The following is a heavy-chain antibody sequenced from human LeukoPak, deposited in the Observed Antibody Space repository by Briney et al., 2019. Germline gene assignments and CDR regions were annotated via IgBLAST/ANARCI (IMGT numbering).Heavy chain of an antibody. V-gene: IGHV1-24*01. Sequence: ASVKVSCKVSGYTLTELSMHWARQAPGKGLEWMGGFDPEDGETIYAQKFQGRVTMTEDTSTDTAYMELSSLRSEDTAVYYCATRIVVLWFGEGGSQFDYWGQGTLVTVSS. CDR2: FDPEDGET. CDR3: ATRIVVLWFGEGGSQFDY. D-gene: IGHD3-10*01. J-gene: IGHJ4*02. CDR1: GYTLTELS.